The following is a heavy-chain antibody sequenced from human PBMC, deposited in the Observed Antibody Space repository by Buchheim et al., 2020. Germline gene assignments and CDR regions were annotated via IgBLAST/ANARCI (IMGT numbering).Heavy chain of an antibody. J-gene: IGHJ4*02. V-gene: IGHV4-39*01. Sequence: QVQMQESGPGLVKPSETLSLTCTVSGDSISSRSSYWGWIRQPPGKGLEWIGSIFYGESTSSNPSLKSRVTISVDTSKNQFSLKLSSVTAADTAVYYCARHPRAYTNGVDFELWGQGTL. D-gene: IGHD2-8*01. CDR3: ARHPRAYTNGVDFEL. CDR1: GDSISSRSSY. CDR2: IFYGEST.